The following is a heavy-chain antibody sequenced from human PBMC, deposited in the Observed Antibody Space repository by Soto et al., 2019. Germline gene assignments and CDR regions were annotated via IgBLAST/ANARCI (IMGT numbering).Heavy chain of an antibody. CDR1: GYTFTSYG. CDR2: ISAYNGNT. V-gene: IGHV1-18*01. CDR3: ARDMGSGWDGNWFDP. Sequence: GASVKVSCKASGYTFTSYGISWVRQAPGQGLEWMGWISAYNGNTNYAQKLQGRVTMTTDTSTSTAYMELRSLRSDDTAVYYCARDMGSGWDGNWFDPWGQGTLVTVSS. J-gene: IGHJ5*02. D-gene: IGHD6-19*01.